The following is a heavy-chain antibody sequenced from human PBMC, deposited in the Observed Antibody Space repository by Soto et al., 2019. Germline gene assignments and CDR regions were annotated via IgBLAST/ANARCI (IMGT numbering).Heavy chain of an antibody. D-gene: IGHD1-26*01. J-gene: IGHJ3*02. V-gene: IGHV1-69*13. CDR1: GGTFSSYA. CDR2: IIPIFGTA. Sequence: ASVKVSCKASGGTFSSYAISWVRQAPGQGLEWMGGIIPIFGTANYAQKFQGRVTITADESTSTAYMELSSLRSEDTAVYYCARGSWELRHDAFDIWGQGTMVTVSS. CDR3: ARGSWELRHDAFDI.